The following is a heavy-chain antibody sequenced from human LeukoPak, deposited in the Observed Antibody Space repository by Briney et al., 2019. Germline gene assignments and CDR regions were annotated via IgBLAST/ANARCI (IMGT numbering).Heavy chain of an antibody. J-gene: IGHJ4*02. V-gene: IGHV4-4*07. CDR3: ARARYSSSWYYFDY. D-gene: IGHD6-13*01. CDR1: GGSISSYY. Sequence: SETLFLTCTVSGGSISSYYWSWIRQPAGKGLEWIGRIYTSGSTNYNPSLKSRVTMSVDTSKNQFSLKLSSVTAADTAVYYCARARYSSSWYYFDYWGQGTLVTVSS. CDR2: IYTSGST.